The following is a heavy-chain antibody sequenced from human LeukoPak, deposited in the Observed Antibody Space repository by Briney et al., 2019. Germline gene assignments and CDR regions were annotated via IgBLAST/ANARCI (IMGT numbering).Heavy chain of an antibody. CDR1: GFTFNSYR. V-gene: IGHV3-53*01. CDR3: ARGQVVGATDYFDY. J-gene: IGHJ4*02. CDR2: IYSGGGT. D-gene: IGHD1-26*01. Sequence: PGGSLRLSCAASGFTFNSYRTNWVRQAPGKGLEWVSVIYSGGGTHYTDSVKGRFTISRDNSKNTLFLQMNNLRAEDTALYYCARGQVVGATDYFDYWGQGTPVTVAS.